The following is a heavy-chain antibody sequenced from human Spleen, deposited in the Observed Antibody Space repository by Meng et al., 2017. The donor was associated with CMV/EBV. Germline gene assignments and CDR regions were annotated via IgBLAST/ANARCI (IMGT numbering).Heavy chain of an antibody. CDR1: GYIFTDHF. V-gene: IGHV1-69*05. D-gene: IGHD1-1*01. CDR2: IIPIFGTA. CDR3: ARGHTTFDY. J-gene: IGHJ4*02. Sequence: SVKVSCKTSGYIFTDHFFHWVRQAPGQGLEWMGGIIPIFGTANYAQKFHGRVTITTDESTSTAYMELSSLRSEDTAVYYCARGHTTFDYWGQGTLVTVSS.